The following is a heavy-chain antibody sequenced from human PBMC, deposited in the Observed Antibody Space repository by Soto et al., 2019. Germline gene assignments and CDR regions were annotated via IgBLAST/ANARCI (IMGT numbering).Heavy chain of an antibody. J-gene: IGHJ5*02. D-gene: IGHD1-20*01. CDR2: IYYSGST. CDR3: ARGWYNWNDYRFDP. V-gene: IGHV4-59*01. CDR1: GGSISSYY. Sequence: QVQLQESGPGLVKPSETLSLTCTVSGGSISSYYWSWIRQPPGKGLEWIGYIYYSGSTNYNPSLKSRVTMSVDTSKNQFSLKLSSVTAADTAVYYCARGWYNWNDYRFDPWGQGTLVTVSS.